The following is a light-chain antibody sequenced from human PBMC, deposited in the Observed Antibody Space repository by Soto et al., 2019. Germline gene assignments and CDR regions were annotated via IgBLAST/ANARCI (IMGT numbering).Light chain of an antibody. J-gene: IGKJ1*01. CDR1: QGIKNS. V-gene: IGKV1-27*01. Sequence: SASVVDRVTITCRASQGIKNSLAWYQHKPGKPPKLLIYAASTLQSGLPSRFRGSGSGTDFTLTISSLQPEDVATYYCQKYFSAPWTFGQGTKVEIX. CDR3: QKYFSAPWT. CDR2: AAS.